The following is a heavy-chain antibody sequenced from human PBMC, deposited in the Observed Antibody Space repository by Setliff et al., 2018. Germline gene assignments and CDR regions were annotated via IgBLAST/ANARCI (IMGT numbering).Heavy chain of an antibody. J-gene: IGHJ4*02. CDR2: INPSGDST. Sequence: ASVKVSCKASGYTFTSYYIHWVRQAPGQGLEWMGIINPSGDSTNYAQKFQGRVTITRDTSASTAYMELSSLRSEDTAVYYCARDGLYCSGGSCYSVPIDYWGQGTLVTVSS. D-gene: IGHD2-15*01. CDR3: ARDGLYCSGGSCYSVPIDY. V-gene: IGHV1-46*01. CDR1: GYTFTSYY.